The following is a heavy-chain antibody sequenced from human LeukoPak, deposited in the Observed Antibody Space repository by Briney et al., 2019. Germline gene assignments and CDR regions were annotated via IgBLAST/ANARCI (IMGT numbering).Heavy chain of an antibody. CDR1: GGSISSYY. Sequence: SETLSLTCTVSGGSISSYYWSWIRQPPGKGLEWIGYIYYSGSTNYNASLKSRVTISVDTSKNQFSLKLTSVTAADTAGYYCASQFYYGSGAAYFMDVWGKGTTVTVSS. CDR2: IYYSGST. D-gene: IGHD3-10*01. J-gene: IGHJ6*03. CDR3: ASQFYYGSGAAYFMDV. V-gene: IGHV4-59*01.